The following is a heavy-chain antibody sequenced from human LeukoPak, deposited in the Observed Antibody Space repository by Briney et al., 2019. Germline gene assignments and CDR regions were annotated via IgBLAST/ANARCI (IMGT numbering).Heavy chain of an antibody. Sequence: PSETLSLTCTVSVGSISSSSYYWVWIRQPPGKEVEWIGSINYSGTTYYNPSVKSRVTISVDTSKNQFSLKVTSVTAADKALYYCWTSAGFVHFDHWGQGTLVTVSS. J-gene: IGHJ4*02. CDR2: INYSGTT. V-gene: IGHV4-39*07. D-gene: IGHD2-21*01. CDR3: WTSAGFVHFDH. CDR1: VGSISSSSYY.